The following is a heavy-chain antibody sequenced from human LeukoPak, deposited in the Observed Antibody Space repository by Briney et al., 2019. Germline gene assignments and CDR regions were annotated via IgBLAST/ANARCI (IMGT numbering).Heavy chain of an antibody. CDR3: ARTTVATPTVGYFDY. Sequence: SVKVSCKASGGTFSSYAIGWVRQAPGQGLEWMGRIIPILSIANYAQKFQGRVTITADKSTSTAYMELSSLRSEDTAVYYCARTTVATPTVGYFDYWGQGTLVTVSS. CDR2: IIPILSIA. CDR1: GGTFSSYA. D-gene: IGHD4-17*01. J-gene: IGHJ4*02. V-gene: IGHV1-69*04.